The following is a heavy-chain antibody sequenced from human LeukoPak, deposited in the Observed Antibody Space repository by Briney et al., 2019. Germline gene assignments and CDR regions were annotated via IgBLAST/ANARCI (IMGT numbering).Heavy chain of an antibody. Sequence: GGSLRLSCAASGFTVSSNYMSWVRQAPGKGLEWVSVIYSGGSTYYADSVKGRFTFSRDNAKNSLYLQMNSLKTEDTAVYYCTRVDHVDGGLDYWGQGTLVTVSS. D-gene: IGHD5-12*01. CDR1: GFTVSSNY. J-gene: IGHJ4*02. CDR3: TRVDHVDGGLDY. V-gene: IGHV3-66*01. CDR2: IYSGGST.